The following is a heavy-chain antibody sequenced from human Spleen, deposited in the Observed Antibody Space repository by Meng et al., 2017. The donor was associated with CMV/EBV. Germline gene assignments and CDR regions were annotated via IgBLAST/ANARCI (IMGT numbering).Heavy chain of an antibody. CDR3: ASKNRRGYYFDY. CDR2: IYSGGST. Sequence: GGSLRLSCAASGFTVSSNYMSWVRQAPGKGLEWVSVIYSGGSTYYADSVKGRFTISRDNSKNTLYLQMNSLRAEDTAVYYCASKNRRGYYFDYWGQGTLVTVSS. V-gene: IGHV3-66*02. J-gene: IGHJ4*02. D-gene: IGHD2/OR15-2a*01. CDR1: GFTVSSNY.